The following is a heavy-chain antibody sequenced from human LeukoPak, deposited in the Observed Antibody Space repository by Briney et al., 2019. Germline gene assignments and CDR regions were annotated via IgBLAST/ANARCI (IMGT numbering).Heavy chain of an antibody. V-gene: IGHV4-39*01. CDR3: ARGRPTVTTYVDV. CDR1: GGSISSSSYY. D-gene: IGHD4-17*01. Sequence: KTSETLSLTCTVSGGSISSSSYYWGWIRQPPGKGLEWIGSIYYSGSTYYNPSLKSRVTISVDTSKNQFSLRLSSVTAADTAVYYCARGRPTVTTYVDVWGQGATVTVSS. J-gene: IGHJ6*02. CDR2: IYYSGST.